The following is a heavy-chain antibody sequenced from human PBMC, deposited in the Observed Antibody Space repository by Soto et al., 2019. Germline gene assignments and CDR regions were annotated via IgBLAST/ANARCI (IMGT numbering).Heavy chain of an antibody. J-gene: IGHJ5*02. CDR2: IIPIFGTA. CDR3: ARDPPRYYDSSGYSWFDP. Sequence: QVQLVQSGAEVKKPGSSVKVSCKASGGTFSSYAISWVRQAPGQGLEWMGGIIPIFGTANYAQKFQGRVTITADESTSTAYMELSRLRSEDTAVYYCARDPPRYYDSSGYSWFDPWGQGTLVTVST. D-gene: IGHD3-22*01. V-gene: IGHV1-69*01. CDR1: GGTFSSYA.